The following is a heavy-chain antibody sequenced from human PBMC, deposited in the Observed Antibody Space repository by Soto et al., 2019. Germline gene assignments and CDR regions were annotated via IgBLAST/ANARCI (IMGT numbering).Heavy chain of an antibody. CDR2: ISYDGSNK. J-gene: IGHJ6*04. D-gene: IGHD3-10*01. CDR1: GFTFSSYG. V-gene: IGHV3-30*18. CDR3: AKSGGSGSYSGWDV. Sequence: GGSLRLSCAASGFTFSSYGMHWVRQAPGKGLEWVAVISYDGSNKYYADSVKGRFTISRDNSKNTLYLQMNSLRAEDTAVYYCAKSGGSGSYSGWDVWGKGTTVTVSS.